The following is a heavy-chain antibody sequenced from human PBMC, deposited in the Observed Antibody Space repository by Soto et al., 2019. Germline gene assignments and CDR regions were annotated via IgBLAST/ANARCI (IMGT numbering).Heavy chain of an antibody. D-gene: IGHD3-16*02. CDR1: GGSISSYY. CDR2: IYTSGST. Sequence: QVQLQESGPGLVKPSETLSLTCTVSGGSISSYYWSWIRQPAGKGLEWIGRIYTSGSTNYNPSLKRRVPMSVDTSKNQVSLKLSSVTAADTAVYYCARDRISMITFGGVIVSPWYFDLWGRGTLVTVSS. V-gene: IGHV4-4*07. CDR3: ARDRISMITFGGVIVSPWYFDL. J-gene: IGHJ2*01.